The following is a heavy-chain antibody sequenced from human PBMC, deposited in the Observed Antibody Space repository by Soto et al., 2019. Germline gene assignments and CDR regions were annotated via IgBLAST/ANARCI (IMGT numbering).Heavy chain of an antibody. CDR1: GGSFSSSSYF. CDR3: ARVLYYYGSGSYVWFDP. J-gene: IGHJ5*02. D-gene: IGHD3-10*01. V-gene: IGHV4-39*07. CDR2: IYYSGST. Sequence: SETLSLTCDVYGGSFSSSSYFWGWIRQPPGKGLEWIGSIYYSGSTYYNPSLKSRVTISVDTSKNQFSLKLSSVTAADTAVYYCARVLYYYGSGSYVWFDPWGQGTLVTVSS.